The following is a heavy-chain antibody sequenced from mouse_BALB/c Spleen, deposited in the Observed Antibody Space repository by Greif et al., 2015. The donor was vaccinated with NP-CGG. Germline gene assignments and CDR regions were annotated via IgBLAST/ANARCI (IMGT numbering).Heavy chain of an antibody. CDR3: ARSDRYGTGYAMDY. CDR2: IHYSGST. Sequence: EVKLMESGPDLVKPSQSLSLTCTVTGYSITSGYSWHWIRQFPGNKLEWMGYIHYSGSTNYNPSLKSRISITRDTSKNQFFLQFNSVTAEDTATYYWARSDRYGTGYAMDYWGQGTSVTVSS. V-gene: IGHV3-1*02. J-gene: IGHJ4*01. D-gene: IGHD2-14*01. CDR1: GYSITSGYS.